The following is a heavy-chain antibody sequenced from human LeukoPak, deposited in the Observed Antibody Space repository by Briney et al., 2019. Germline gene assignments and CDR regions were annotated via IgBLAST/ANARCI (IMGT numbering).Heavy chain of an antibody. Sequence: SGGSLRLSCAASGFTFSSNGMTRVRQAPGKGLEWVSTISDSGGGAYYADSVKGRFTISRDSSRSTLYLQMHSLRAEDTAVYYCAKDRPYISSWYGCSTPWGQGTLVTVSS. J-gene: IGHJ5*02. CDR1: GFTFSSNG. D-gene: IGHD6-13*01. V-gene: IGHV3-23*01. CDR2: ISDSGGGA. CDR3: AKDRPYISSWYGCSTP.